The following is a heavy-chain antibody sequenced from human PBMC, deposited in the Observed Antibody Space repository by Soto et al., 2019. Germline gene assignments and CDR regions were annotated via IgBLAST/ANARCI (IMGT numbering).Heavy chain of an antibody. CDR2: IKTKTDGGTT. CDR3: ATTGYSNDGMFDS. Sequence: EVQLVESGGGLVKPGGSLTLFCSASGFSFDRAWASWVRQAPGRGLEWVGLIKTKTDGGTTDYAASVKGRFTISKDESEKTVYLHMNRLKTEDTAFYYCATTGYSNDGMFDSWGQGSLVTVSS. CDR1: GFSFDRAW. J-gene: IGHJ4*02. D-gene: IGHD4-4*01. V-gene: IGHV3-15*01.